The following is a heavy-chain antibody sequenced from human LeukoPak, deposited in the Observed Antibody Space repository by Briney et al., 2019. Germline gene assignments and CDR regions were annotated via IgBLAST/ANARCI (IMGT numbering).Heavy chain of an antibody. D-gene: IGHD6-19*01. CDR3: ARLESIAVAGFDY. CDR2: IYYSGST. V-gene: IGHV4-39*01. Sequence: SETLSLTCTVSGGSISSSSYYWGWIRQPPGKGLEWIGSIYYSGSTYYNPSLKSRVTISVDTSKNQFSLELSSVTAADTAVYYCARLESIAVAGFDYWGQGTLVTVSS. J-gene: IGHJ4*02. CDR1: GGSISSSSYY.